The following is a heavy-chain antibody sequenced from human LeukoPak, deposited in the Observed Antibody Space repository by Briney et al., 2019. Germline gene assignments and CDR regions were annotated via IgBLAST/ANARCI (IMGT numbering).Heavy chain of an antibody. CDR1: GGSFSGYY. J-gene: IGHJ5*02. CDR2: IYHSGST. V-gene: IGHV4-34*01. D-gene: IGHD6-19*01. CDR3: ARDNEQWPPRGWFDP. Sequence: SETLSLTCAVYGGSFSGYYWSWIRQPPGKGLEWIGEIYHSGSTNYNPSLKSRVTISVDKSKNQFSLRLSSVTAADTAVYYCARDNEQWPPRGWFDPWGQGTLVTVSS.